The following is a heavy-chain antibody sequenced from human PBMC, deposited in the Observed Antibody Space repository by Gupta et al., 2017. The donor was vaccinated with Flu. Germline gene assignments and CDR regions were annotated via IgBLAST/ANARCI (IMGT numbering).Heavy chain of an antibody. J-gene: IGHJ5*02. CDR3: STSRYSTSWYGFDP. D-gene: IGHD2-2*01. Sequence: EVELVESGGGIVQPGRSLRLSCTTSGLPFGDYAVSWFRQAPGKGLEWVGLIRSKAFGATTEHAASVKGRFIVSRDDSKDTAYLQMNSVQTEDTAMYYCSTSRYSTSWYGFDPWGRGTLVIVSS. CDR2: IRSKAFGATT. CDR1: GLPFGDYA. V-gene: IGHV3-49*03.